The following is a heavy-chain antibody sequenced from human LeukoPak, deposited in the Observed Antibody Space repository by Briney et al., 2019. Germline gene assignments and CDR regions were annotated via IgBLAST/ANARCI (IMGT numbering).Heavy chain of an antibody. D-gene: IGHD3-9*01. CDR2: INHSGST. J-gene: IGHJ4*02. CDR3: AVTYYDILTGYSPSDY. V-gene: IGHV4-34*01. Sequence: INHSGSTNYNPSLKSRVTISVDTSKTQFSLKLSSVTAADTAVYYCAVTYYDILTGYSPSDYWGQGTLVTVSS.